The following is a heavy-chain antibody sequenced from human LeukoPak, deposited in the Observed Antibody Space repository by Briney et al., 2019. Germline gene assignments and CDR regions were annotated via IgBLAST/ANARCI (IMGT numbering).Heavy chain of an antibody. CDR1: GFTFSSYA. D-gene: IGHD4-23*01. Sequence: GGSLRLACAASGFTFSSYAMHWVRQAPGKGLEWVAVISYDGSNKYYADSVKGRFTISRDNSKNTLYLQMNSLRAEDTAVYYCARGYGGNSAFYYWGQGTLVTVSS. J-gene: IGHJ4*02. CDR3: ARGYGGNSAFYY. V-gene: IGHV3-30-3*01. CDR2: ISYDGSNK.